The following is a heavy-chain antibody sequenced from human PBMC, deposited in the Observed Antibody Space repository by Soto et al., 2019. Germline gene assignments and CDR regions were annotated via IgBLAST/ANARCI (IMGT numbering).Heavy chain of an antibody. CDR2: IYPGYSYT. CDR3: ARQRDSGSYHDAFDI. J-gene: IGHJ3*02. CDR1: GYSFTSYW. Sequence: GESLKISCKGSGYSFTSYWIGWVRQMPGQGLERMGIIYPGYSYTRYSPSFQGQVTISADKSISTAYLQWSSLKASDTAMYYCARQRDSGSYHDAFDIWGQGTMVTVSS. D-gene: IGHD1-26*01. V-gene: IGHV5-51*01.